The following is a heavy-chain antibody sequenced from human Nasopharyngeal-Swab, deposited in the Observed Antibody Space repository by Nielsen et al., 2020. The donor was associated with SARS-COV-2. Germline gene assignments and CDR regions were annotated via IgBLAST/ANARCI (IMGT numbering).Heavy chain of an antibody. CDR3: ARRTRYSNYAYYYMDV. J-gene: IGHJ6*03. D-gene: IGHD4-11*01. Sequence: PVTLSLTCAVTGYSIISGYYWGWTRQPPGKGLEWIGSIYHSGSTYYNPSLKSRVTISVDTSKNQFSLKLSSVTAADTAVYYCARRTRYSNYAYYYMDVWGKGTTVTVSS. CDR1: GYSIISGYY. CDR2: IYHSGST. V-gene: IGHV4-38-2*01.